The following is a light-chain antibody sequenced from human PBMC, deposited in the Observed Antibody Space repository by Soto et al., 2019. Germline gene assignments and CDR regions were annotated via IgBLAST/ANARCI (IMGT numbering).Light chain of an antibody. J-gene: IGKJ2*01. CDR1: QSISSW. V-gene: IGKV1-5*03. Sequence: DIQMTQSPSTLSASVGDRVTITCRARQSISSWLAWYQQKPGKAPKLLSYKASRLESGVPSRFSGSGSGTEFTLTISSLQPDDFATYYCQQYNSYSYTGGQGTKMEIK. CDR3: QQYNSYSYT. CDR2: KAS.